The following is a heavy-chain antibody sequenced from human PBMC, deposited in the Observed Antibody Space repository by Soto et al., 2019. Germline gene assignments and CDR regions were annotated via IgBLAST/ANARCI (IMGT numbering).Heavy chain of an antibody. CDR1: GFTFSSYS. J-gene: IGHJ5*02. Sequence: EVQLEESGGGLVKPGGSLRLSCAASGFTFSSYSMNWVRQAPGKGLEWDSSISSSSSYIYYADSVKGRFTISRDNAKNSLYLQMNSLRAEDTAVYYCAREWGDSSGWFGGWFDPWGQGTLVTVSS. CDR3: AREWGDSSGWFGGWFDP. CDR2: ISSSSSYI. D-gene: IGHD6-19*01. V-gene: IGHV3-21*01.